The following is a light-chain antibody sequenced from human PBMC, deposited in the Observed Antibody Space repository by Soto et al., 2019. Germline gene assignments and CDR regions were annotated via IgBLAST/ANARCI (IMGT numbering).Light chain of an antibody. CDR2: GAT. CDR1: QSISSY. V-gene: IGKV1-5*01. Sequence: DIQTAQSSSGLSASVGARDSLPCRASQSISSYINWYQQKPRKAPKLLISGATSLQSGVPSRFSGRASGTEFTLTISSLQPDDIATYYCQQCHRYLTFGRGTKVDIK. J-gene: IGKJ1*01. CDR3: QQCHRYLT.